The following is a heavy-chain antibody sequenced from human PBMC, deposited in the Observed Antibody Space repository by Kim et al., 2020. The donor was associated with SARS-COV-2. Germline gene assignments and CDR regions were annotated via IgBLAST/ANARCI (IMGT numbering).Heavy chain of an antibody. CDR3: ARSTASPLAGYYYGMDV. CDR1: GYTFTSYY. Sequence: ASVKVSCKASGYTFTSYYMHWVRQAPGQGLEWMGIINPSGGSTSYAQKFQGRVTMTRDTSTSTVYMELSSLRSEDTAVYYCARSTASPLAGYYYGMDVWGQGTTVTVSS. CDR2: INPSGGST. D-gene: IGHD5-18*01. V-gene: IGHV1-46*01. J-gene: IGHJ6*02.